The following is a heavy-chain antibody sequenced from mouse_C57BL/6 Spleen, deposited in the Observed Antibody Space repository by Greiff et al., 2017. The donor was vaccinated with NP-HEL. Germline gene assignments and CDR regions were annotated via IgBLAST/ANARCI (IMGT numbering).Heavy chain of an antibody. CDR2: ISDGGSYT. CDR1: GFTFSSYA. V-gene: IGHV5-4*01. J-gene: IGHJ2*01. Sequence: EVQLVESGGGLVKPGGSLKLSCAASGFTFSSYAMSWVRQTPEKRLEWIATISDGGSYTYYPDNVKGRFTISRDNAKNNLYLQMSHLKSEDTAMYYCARVPGNFDDWGKGTTLTVSS. CDR3: ARVPGNFDD. D-gene: IGHD4-1*01.